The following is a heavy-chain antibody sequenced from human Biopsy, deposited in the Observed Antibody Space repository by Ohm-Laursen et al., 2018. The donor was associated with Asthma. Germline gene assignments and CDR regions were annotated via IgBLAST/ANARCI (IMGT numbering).Heavy chain of an antibody. Sequence: SETLSLTCTFSGAFIKIDDHYWSWLRQPPGKGLERFGFIHYSGSTSYNLPLKGGVTISVDTSKNQFSLKLSSVTAADKAVYYCARSSVAASSNWFDPWGQGILVTVSS. D-gene: IGHD6-19*01. V-gene: IGHV4-30-4*01. CDR3: ARSSVAASSNWFDP. CDR1: GAFIKIDDHY. CDR2: IHYSGST. J-gene: IGHJ5*02.